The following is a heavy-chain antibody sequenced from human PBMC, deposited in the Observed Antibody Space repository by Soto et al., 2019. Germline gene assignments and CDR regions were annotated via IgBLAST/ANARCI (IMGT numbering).Heavy chain of an antibody. CDR2: IKNKLDGGTT. J-gene: IGHJ5*02. Sequence: PGGSLRLSCTASGMTFINAWMNWVRQAPGKGPEWVGRIKNKLDGGTTDYAAPVKGRFNISRDDSKNTLYLQMNSLRTEDTAVYYCTTAEFAFLSGYPNYLDPWGRGTLVTVYS. V-gene: IGHV3-15*05. CDR3: TTAEFAFLSGYPNYLDP. D-gene: IGHD3-3*01. CDR1: GMTFINAW.